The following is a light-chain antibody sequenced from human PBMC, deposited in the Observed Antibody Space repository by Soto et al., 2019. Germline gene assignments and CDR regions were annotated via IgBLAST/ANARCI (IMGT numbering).Light chain of an antibody. Sequence: EVVLTQSPGTLSLSPGERATLSRRASQSVNSNYLAWYQQKPGQAPRLLIYGTSSRATGIPDRFSGSGSGTDFTLTISRLEPEDSAVYYCQLYLTSPEWVFGQGTKVDIK. CDR2: GTS. J-gene: IGKJ1*01. V-gene: IGKV3-20*01. CDR3: QLYLTSPEWV. CDR1: QSVNSNY.